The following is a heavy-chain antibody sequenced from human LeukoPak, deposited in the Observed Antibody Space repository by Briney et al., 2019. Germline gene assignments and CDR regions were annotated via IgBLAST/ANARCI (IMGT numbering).Heavy chain of an antibody. CDR1: GFTFSSYS. V-gene: IGHV3-21*01. CDR3: ARDWPTIAAAGTIPEYFQH. CDR2: ISSISSYI. D-gene: IGHD6-13*01. Sequence: PGGSLRLSCAASGFTFSSYSMNWVRQAPGKGLEWVSSISSISSYIYYADSVKGRFTISRDNAKNSLYLQMNSLRAEDTAVYYCARDWPTIAAAGTIPEYFQHWGQGTLVTVSS. J-gene: IGHJ1*01.